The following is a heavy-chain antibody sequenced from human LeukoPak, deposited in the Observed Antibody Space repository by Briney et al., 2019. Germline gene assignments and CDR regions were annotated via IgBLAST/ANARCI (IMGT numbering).Heavy chain of an antibody. CDR1: GFTFSNFW. CDR2: INSDGSDT. V-gene: IGHV3-74*01. D-gene: IGHD3-3*01. CDR3: ARDAFGVDKSPF. Sequence: GGSLRLSCAASGFTFSNFWMHWDRQAPGKGLVWVSRINSDGSDTYYADSVKGRFTISRDNAKNTLYLQMNSLRDEDTAVYFCARDAFGVDKSPFWGQGTLVTVSS. J-gene: IGHJ4*02.